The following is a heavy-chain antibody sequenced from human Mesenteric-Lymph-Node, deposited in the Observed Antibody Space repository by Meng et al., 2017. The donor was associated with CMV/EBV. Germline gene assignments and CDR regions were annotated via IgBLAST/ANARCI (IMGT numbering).Heavy chain of an antibody. D-gene: IGHD4-17*01. CDR2: INWNGGST. CDR1: EFHFDDYG. J-gene: IGHJ2*01. Sequence: SEFHFDDYGMTWVRQVPGKGLEWVSNINWNGGSTGYADSVKGRFTISRDNANNSLYLHMNSLRADDTALYYCARGGLYGDIHYWYFDLWGRGTLVTVSS. V-gene: IGHV3-20*03. CDR3: ARGGLYGDIHYWYFDL.